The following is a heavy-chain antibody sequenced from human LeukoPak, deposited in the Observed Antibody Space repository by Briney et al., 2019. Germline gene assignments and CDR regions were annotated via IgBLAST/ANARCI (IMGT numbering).Heavy chain of an antibody. D-gene: IGHD4-17*01. Sequence: SGGSLRLSCAASGFIFSGSAMHWVRQAPGKGLEWVGFIRSRSNSFAAAYGAAVRGRGIVSRDDSKNTAYLQMNSPKTEDTAVYYCTSLTTKTPRGQGTLVTVSS. V-gene: IGHV3-73*01. CDR2: IRSRSNSFAA. CDR1: GFIFSGSA. J-gene: IGHJ5*02. CDR3: TSLTTKTP.